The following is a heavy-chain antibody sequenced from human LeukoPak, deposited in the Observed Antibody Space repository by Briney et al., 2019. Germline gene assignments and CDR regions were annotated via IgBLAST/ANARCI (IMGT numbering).Heavy chain of an antibody. CDR3: ASLKTPYCSSTSCYAHYYYYMDV. CDR2: INHSGST. Sequence: GSRQTTEKGLEWIGEINHSGSTNYNPSLKSRVTISVDTSKNQFSLKLTSVTAADTAVYYCASLKTPYCSSTSCYAHYYYYMDVWGKGTTVTVSS. J-gene: IGHJ6*03. D-gene: IGHD2-2*01. V-gene: IGHV4-34*01.